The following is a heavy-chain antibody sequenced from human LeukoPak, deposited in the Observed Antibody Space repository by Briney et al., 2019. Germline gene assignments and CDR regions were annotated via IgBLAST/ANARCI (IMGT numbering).Heavy chain of an antibody. Sequence: SETLSLTCTVSGGSISSGSYYWSWIRQPAGKGLEWIGRIYTSGSTNYNPSLKSRVTMSVDTSKSQFSLKLSSVTAADTALYYCARDSSSVGFDYWGQGTLVTVSS. D-gene: IGHD3-16*01. J-gene: IGHJ4*02. CDR3: ARDSSSVGFDY. V-gene: IGHV4-61*02. CDR2: IYTSGST. CDR1: GGSISSGSYY.